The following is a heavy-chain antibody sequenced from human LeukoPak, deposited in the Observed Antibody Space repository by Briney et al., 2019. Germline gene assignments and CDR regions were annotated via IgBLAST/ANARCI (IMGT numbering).Heavy chain of an antibody. Sequence: SETLSLTCALDGVSFSGYYWSWVRQPPGKGLEWIGEINHSGSTNYNPSLKSRVTISVDTSKNQFSLKLSSVTAADTAVYYCVRLRAAAISGAFDIWGQGTMVTVSS. CDR3: VRLRAAAISGAFDI. J-gene: IGHJ3*02. CDR1: GVSFSGYY. D-gene: IGHD2-2*01. CDR2: INHSGST. V-gene: IGHV4-34*01.